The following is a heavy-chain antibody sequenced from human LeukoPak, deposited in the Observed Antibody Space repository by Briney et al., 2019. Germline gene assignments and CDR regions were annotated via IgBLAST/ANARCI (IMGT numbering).Heavy chain of an antibody. J-gene: IGHJ6*03. V-gene: IGHV1-69*13. CDR1: GGTFSSYA. D-gene: IGHD3-10*01. Sequence: ASVKVSCKASGGTFSSYAISWVRQAPGQGLEWMGGIIPIFGTANYAQKFQGRVTITADESTSTAYMELSSLRSEDTAVYYCARGTYYYGSGSLPKSFYYYYYMDVWGKGTTVTISS. CDR2: IIPIFGTA. CDR3: ARGTYYYGSGSLPKSFYYYYYMDV.